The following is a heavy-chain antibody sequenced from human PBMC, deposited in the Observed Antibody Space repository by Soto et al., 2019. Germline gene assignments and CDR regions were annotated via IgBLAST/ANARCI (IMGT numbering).Heavy chain of an antibody. CDR2: IYPCDSDT. V-gene: IGHV5-51*01. CDR3: ARLESLAVAVDF. CDR1: GYSFTSYW. J-gene: IGHJ4*01. Sequence: GESLKISCQGSGYSFTSYWIGWVRQMPGKGLEWMGIIYPCDSDTRYSPSLQGQVTISVDKSISTAYLQWSSLKASETAMYYCARLESLAVAVDFWGHGTLVTVSS. D-gene: IGHD6-19*01.